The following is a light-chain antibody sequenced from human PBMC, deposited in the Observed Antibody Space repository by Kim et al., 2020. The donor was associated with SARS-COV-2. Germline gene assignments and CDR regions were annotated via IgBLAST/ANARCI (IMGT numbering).Light chain of an antibody. CDR2: YDS. Sequence: APGKTARITCGGNNIGSKRLHWYQQKPGQAPVLVIYYDSDRTSGIPELFSGSNSGNTATLTIIRVEAGDEADYYCQVWDSSSDHPVFGGGTQLTVL. V-gene: IGLV3-21*04. CDR1: NIGSKR. J-gene: IGLJ3*02. CDR3: QVWDSSSDHPV.